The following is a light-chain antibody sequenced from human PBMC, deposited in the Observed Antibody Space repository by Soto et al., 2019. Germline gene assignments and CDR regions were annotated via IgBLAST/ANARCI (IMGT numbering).Light chain of an antibody. J-gene: IGKJ5*01. CDR1: EDINNY. CDR3: QQYDNLPIT. V-gene: IGKV1-33*01. Sequence: DIQMTQSPSSLSAPVGDRVTITCQATEDINNYLNWYQQKPGKAPKLLIYDASNLEAGVPSRFRGSGSGTDFTFTISSLQPEDIATYYCQQYDNLPITFGQGTRLEIK. CDR2: DAS.